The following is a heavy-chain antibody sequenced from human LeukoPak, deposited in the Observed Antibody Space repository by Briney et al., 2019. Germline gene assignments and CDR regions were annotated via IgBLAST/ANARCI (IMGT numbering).Heavy chain of an antibody. CDR1: GYNFTSYA. V-gene: IGHV1-3*01. CDR3: ARYIVATRAFGY. CDR2: INAGNGNT. D-gene: IGHD5-12*01. Sequence: ASVKVSCKASGYNFTSYAMHWVRQAPGQRLEWMGWINAGNGNTKYSQKFQGRVTITRDTSASTAYMELSSLRSEDTAVYYCARYIVATRAFGYWGQGTLVTVSS. J-gene: IGHJ4*02.